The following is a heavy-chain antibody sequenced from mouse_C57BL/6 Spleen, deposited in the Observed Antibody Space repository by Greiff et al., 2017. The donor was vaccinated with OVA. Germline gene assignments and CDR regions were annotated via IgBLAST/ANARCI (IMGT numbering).Heavy chain of an antibody. V-gene: IGHV5-9-1*02. Sequence: EVKVVESGEGLVKPGGSLKLSCAASGFTFSSYAMSWVRQTPEKRLEWVAYISSGGDYIYYADTVKGRFTISRDNARNTLYLQMSSLKSEDTAMYYCTRENYGSYYYAMDYWGQGTSVTVSS. D-gene: IGHD1-1*01. J-gene: IGHJ4*01. CDR3: TRENYGSYYYAMDY. CDR2: ISSGGDYI. CDR1: GFTFSSYA.